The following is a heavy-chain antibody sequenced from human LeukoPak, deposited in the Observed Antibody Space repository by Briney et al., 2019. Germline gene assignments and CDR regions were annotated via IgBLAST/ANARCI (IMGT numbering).Heavy chain of an antibody. CDR1: GFTLSDSW. Sequence: GGSLRLSCAASGFTLSDSWMTWVRQAPGKGLEWVANMNQNGGEKEYVDSVKGRFTISRDNAKNSLFLQMNRLRAEDTAVYYCARGIGWFEYWGQGTLVTVSS. J-gene: IGHJ5*01. CDR2: MNQNGGEK. V-gene: IGHV3-7*05. D-gene: IGHD2-15*01. CDR3: ARGIGWFEY.